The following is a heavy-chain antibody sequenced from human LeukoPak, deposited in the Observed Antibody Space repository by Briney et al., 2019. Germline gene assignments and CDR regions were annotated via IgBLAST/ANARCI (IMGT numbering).Heavy chain of an antibody. Sequence: ASVKASCKVSGYTPTELSMHWSRKAPGKGIKGMGGFDPEDGETIYAQKFQGRVTMTEDTSTDTAYMELSSLRSEDTAVYYCAVGKYSYGRFDYWGQGTLVTVSS. CDR1: GYTPTELS. CDR3: AVGKYSYGRFDY. J-gene: IGHJ4*02. V-gene: IGHV1-24*01. D-gene: IGHD5-18*01. CDR2: FDPEDGET.